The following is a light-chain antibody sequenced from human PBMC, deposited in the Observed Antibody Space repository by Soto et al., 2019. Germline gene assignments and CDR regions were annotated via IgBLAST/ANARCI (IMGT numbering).Light chain of an antibody. CDR2: DAT. V-gene: IGKV3-15*01. CDR3: QQYNTWPLT. Sequence: ETVMTQSPATLSVSPGERPTLSCRASQRVSSNLAWYQQKLSQAPRLLMYDATTRAPGIPARFSGSGSGTEFTLTISSLQSEDFAVYYCQQYNTWPLTFGPGTKVDIK. CDR1: QRVSSN. J-gene: IGKJ3*01.